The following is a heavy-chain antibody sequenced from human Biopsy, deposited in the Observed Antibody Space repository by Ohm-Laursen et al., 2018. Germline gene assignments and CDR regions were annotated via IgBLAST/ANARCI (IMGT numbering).Heavy chain of an antibody. CDR2: MIPSSGKT. CDR3: VAYPSSGFFENNDDFAMDV. D-gene: IGHD6-19*01. J-gene: IGHJ6*02. Sequence: ASVKASCKASGYSFSTYDVNWVRQARGQGLEWMGWMIPSSGKTGYAQRFQGRVTITADVTTTTAYMDLSGLRSEDTAVYYCVAYPSSGFFENNDDFAMDVWGQETTVIVSS. CDR1: GYSFSTYD. V-gene: IGHV1-8*01.